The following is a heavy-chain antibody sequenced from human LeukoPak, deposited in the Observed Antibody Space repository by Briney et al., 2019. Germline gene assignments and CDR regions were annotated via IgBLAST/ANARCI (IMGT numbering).Heavy chain of an antibody. CDR3: AKDTVMVAATLPFDY. CDR1: GFTFSSYG. V-gene: IGHV3-23*01. D-gene: IGHD2-15*01. J-gene: IGHJ4*02. Sequence: GGSLRLSCAASGFTFSSYGMSWVRQAPGKGLEWVSAISGSGDTTYYADSVKGRFTISRDNSKNTLYLQMNSLRAEDTAIYYCAKDTVMVAATLPFDYWGQGTLVTVSS. CDR2: ISGSGDTT.